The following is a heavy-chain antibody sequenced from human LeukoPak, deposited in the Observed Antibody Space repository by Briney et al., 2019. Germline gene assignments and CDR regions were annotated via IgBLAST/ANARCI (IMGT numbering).Heavy chain of an antibody. V-gene: IGHV3-23*01. CDR1: GFTFSSYA. Sequence: GGSLRLSCAASGFTFSSYAMSWVRQAPGKGLEWVSGISLDGATTYYAGSVEGRFTISRDNSKNTLYLQMNSLRADDTAVYYCVKDHGWLLYSWGQGTLVTVSS. CDR3: VKDHGWLLYS. D-gene: IGHD3-9*01. J-gene: IGHJ4*02. CDR2: ISLDGATT.